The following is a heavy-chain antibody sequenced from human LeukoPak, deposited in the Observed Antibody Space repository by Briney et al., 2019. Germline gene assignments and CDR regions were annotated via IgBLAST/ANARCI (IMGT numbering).Heavy chain of an antibody. Sequence: SETLSLTCTVSGGSISSHYWSWIRQPPGKGLEWIGYIYYSGSTNYNPSLKSRVTISVDTSKNQFSLKLSSVTAADTAVYYCARDAEGVHYFDYWGQGTLVTVSS. V-gene: IGHV4-59*11. CDR2: IYYSGST. CDR1: GGSISSHY. CDR3: ARDAEGVHYFDY. J-gene: IGHJ4*02.